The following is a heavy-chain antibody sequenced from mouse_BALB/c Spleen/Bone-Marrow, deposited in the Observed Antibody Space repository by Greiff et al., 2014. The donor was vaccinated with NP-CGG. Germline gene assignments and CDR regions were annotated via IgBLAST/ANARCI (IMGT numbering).Heavy chain of an antibody. D-gene: IGHD1-1*01. CDR3: SRGTRYYFDY. Sequence: VQLQQSGAELVKPEASVKLSCTTSGFNIKDTYIHWVKRRPEQGLDWIGRIDPADDTTIYDPKFQDKATITMDTSSSMAYLQLSSLTSEDAAVYFCSRGTRYYFDYWGQGTTLTVSS. J-gene: IGHJ2*01. V-gene: IGHV14-3*02. CDR2: IDPADDTT. CDR1: GFNIKDTY.